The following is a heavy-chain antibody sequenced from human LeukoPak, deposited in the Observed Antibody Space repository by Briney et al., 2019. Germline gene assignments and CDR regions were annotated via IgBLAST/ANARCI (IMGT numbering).Heavy chain of an antibody. CDR1: GFTFSRFA. CDR3: ARGLLWLLSY. D-gene: IGHD3-10*01. J-gene: IGHJ4*02. CDR2: ISNDGSNE. Sequence: GRSLRLSCAASGFTFSRFAMYWVRQAPGKGLEWVAIISNDGSNEYYADSVKGRFTISRDNSKNTLYLQMNSLRAEDTAVYYCARGLLWLLSYWGQGTLVTVSS. V-gene: IGHV3-30-3*01.